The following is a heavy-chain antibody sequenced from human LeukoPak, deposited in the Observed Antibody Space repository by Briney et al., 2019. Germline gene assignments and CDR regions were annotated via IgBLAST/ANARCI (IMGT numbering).Heavy chain of an antibody. CDR3: ARDGCSSTSCNTYYYGMDV. CDR1: GFTFRSYN. V-gene: IGHV3-21*01. D-gene: IGHD2-2*02. CDR2: ISSSGRYI. J-gene: IGHJ6*02. Sequence: GGSLRLSCAASGFTFRSYNMNWVRQAPGKGLEWVSSISSSGRYIYYADSVKGRFTISRDNAKNSLYLQMNSLRDEDTAVYYCARDGCSSTSCNTYYYGMDVWGQGTTVTVSS.